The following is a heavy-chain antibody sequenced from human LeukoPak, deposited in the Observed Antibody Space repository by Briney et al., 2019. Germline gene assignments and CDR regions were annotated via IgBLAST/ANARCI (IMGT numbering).Heavy chain of an antibody. D-gene: IGHD1-26*01. Sequence: SETLSLTCTVSGGSISSSSYYWGWIRQPPGKGLEWIGSIYYSGSTYYNPSLKSRVTISVDTSKNQFSLKRRSVTAADTPVYYCARHFSGSNYYYYYYMDVWGKGTTVTVSS. CDR3: ARHFSGSNYYYYYYMDV. CDR2: IYYSGST. CDR1: GGSISSSSYY. V-gene: IGHV4-39*01. J-gene: IGHJ6*03.